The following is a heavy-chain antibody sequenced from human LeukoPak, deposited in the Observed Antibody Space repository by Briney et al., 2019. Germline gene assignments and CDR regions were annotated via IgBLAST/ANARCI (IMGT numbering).Heavy chain of an antibody. J-gene: IGHJ4*02. Sequence: PGGSLRLSCAASGFTVSSNYMSWVRQAPGKGLGWVSVIYSGGSTYYADSVKGRFTISRDNSKNTLYLQMNSLRAEDTAVYYCARDLVDSSGYSYYFDYWGQGTLVTVSS. CDR2: IYSGGST. CDR3: ARDLVDSSGYSYYFDY. V-gene: IGHV3-66*02. CDR1: GFTVSSNY. D-gene: IGHD3-22*01.